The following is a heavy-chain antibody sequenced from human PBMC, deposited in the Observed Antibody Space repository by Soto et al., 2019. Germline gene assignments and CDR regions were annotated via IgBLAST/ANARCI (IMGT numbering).Heavy chain of an antibody. J-gene: IGHJ5*02. Sequence: SETLSLTCTVSGGSISSGGYYWSWTRQHPGKGLEWIGYIYYSGSTYYNPSLKSRVTISVDTSKNQFSLKLSSVTAADTAVYYCASRTVTTTWVGNWFDPWGQGTLVTVSS. D-gene: IGHD4-17*01. CDR1: GGSISSGGYY. CDR2: IYYSGST. V-gene: IGHV4-31*03. CDR3: ASRTVTTTWVGNWFDP.